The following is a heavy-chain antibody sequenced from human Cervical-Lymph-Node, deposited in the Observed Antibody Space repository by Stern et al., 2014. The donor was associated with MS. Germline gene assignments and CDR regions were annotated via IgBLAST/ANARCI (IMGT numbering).Heavy chain of an antibody. CDR1: GFTFSSYG. CDR2: IWYDGSNK. Sequence: VQLVESGGGVVQPGRSLRLSCAASGFTFSSYGMHWVRQAPGQGLEWVAVIWYDGSNKYYADSGKGRFTISRDNSKNTLYLQMNSLRAEDTAVYYCARDRHDLGYCSGGSCYLPDYWGQGTLVTVSS. V-gene: IGHV3-33*01. J-gene: IGHJ4*02. CDR3: ARDRHDLGYCSGGSCYLPDY. D-gene: IGHD2-15*01.